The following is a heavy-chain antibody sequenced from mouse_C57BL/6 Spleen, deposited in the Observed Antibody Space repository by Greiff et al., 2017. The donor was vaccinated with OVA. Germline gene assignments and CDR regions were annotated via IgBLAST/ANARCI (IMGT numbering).Heavy chain of an antibody. CDR1: GFTFSDYG. CDR2: ISSGSSTI. Sequence: EVKLMESGGGLVKPGGSLKLSCAASGFTFSDYGMHWVRQAPAKGLEWVAYISSGSSTIYYADTVKGRFTISRDNAKNTLFLQMTSLRSEDTAMYYYARGELGRLYYFDYWGQGTTLTVSS. V-gene: IGHV5-17*01. D-gene: IGHD4-1*01. CDR3: ARGELGRLYYFDY. J-gene: IGHJ2*01.